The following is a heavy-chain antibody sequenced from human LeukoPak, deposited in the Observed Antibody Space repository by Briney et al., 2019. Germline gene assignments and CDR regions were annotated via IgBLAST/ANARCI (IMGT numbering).Heavy chain of an antibody. D-gene: IGHD2-2*01. CDR2: PYYWSPLFN. V-gene: IGHV6-1*01. Sequence: SQTLSLTCAISWDHDSSNSVTWNWMRPSPSRGLEWLGRPYYWSPLFNDFALSVRGRITGQLDTSKNQCSLHLTAVAPEDTAGYYCARRLTQYDCFDPWGQGILVTVSS. J-gene: IGHJ5*02. CDR3: ARRLTQYDCFDP. CDR1: WDHDSSNSVT.